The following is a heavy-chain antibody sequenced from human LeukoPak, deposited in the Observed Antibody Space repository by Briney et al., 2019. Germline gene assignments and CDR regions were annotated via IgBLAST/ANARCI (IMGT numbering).Heavy chain of an antibody. V-gene: IGHV1-18*01. J-gene: IGHJ3*02. D-gene: IGHD3-16*01. CDR2: ISAYNGNT. Sequence: GASVKVSCKASGYTFTSYGISWVRQAPGQGLEWMGWISAYNGNTNYAQKLQGRVTMTTDTSTSTAYMELSSLRSEDTAVYYCAREGWGRPHVGNDAFDIWGQGTMVTVSS. CDR3: AREGWGRPHVGNDAFDI. CDR1: GYTFTSYG.